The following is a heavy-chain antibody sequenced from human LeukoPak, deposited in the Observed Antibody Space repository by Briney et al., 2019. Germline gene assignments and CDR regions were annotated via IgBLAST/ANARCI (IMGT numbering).Heavy chain of an antibody. V-gene: IGHV4-34*01. Sequence: SETLSLTCAVYGGSFSGYYWSWIRQPPGKGLEWIGEINHSGSTNYNPSLKSRVTISVDTSKNQFSLKLSSVTAADTAVYYCARENSSSLWDYWGQGTLVTVSS. CDR2: INHSGST. CDR3: ARENSSSLWDY. D-gene: IGHD6-6*01. J-gene: IGHJ4*02. CDR1: GGSFSGYY.